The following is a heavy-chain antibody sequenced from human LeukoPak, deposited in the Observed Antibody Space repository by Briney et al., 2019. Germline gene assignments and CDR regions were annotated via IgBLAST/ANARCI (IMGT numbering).Heavy chain of an antibody. J-gene: IGHJ6*02. CDR2: INPSSGGT. CDR1: GYTFTGYY. CDR3: ARAMSYCSGGSCYAVGYYYGMDV. Sequence: ASVKVSCKASGYTFTGYYMHWVRQAPGQGLEWMGRINPSSGGTNYAQKFQGRVTMTRDTSISTAYMELSRLRSDDTAVYYCARAMSYCSGGSCYAVGYYYGMDVWGQGTTVTVSS. D-gene: IGHD2-15*01. V-gene: IGHV1-2*06.